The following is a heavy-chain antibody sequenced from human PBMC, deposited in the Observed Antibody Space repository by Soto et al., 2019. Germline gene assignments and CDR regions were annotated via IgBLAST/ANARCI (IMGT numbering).Heavy chain of an antibody. CDR2: IWYDGSNK. J-gene: IGHJ3*02. Sequence: GGSLRLSCAASGFTFSNHGMHWVRQAPGKGLEWVALIWYDGSNKNYVDSVKGRFTISRDNSKSTLYLQMNSLRAEDTAVYYCARDSYVYCRGGSCYSAAFYIRGQGTMVTVS. D-gene: IGHD2-15*01. CDR3: ARDSYVYCRGGSCYSAAFYI. CDR1: GFTFSNHG. V-gene: IGHV3-33*01.